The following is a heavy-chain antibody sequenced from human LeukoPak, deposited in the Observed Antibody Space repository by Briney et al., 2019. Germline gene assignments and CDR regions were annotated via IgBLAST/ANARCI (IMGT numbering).Heavy chain of an antibody. V-gene: IGHV5-51*01. CDR2: IYPGDSDT. D-gene: IGHD6-13*01. CDR3: ARHEYSSSWYGLYKGGFDM. CDR1: GYSFTSYW. J-gene: IGHJ3*02. Sequence: PGESLKISCKGSGYSFTSYWIGWVRQMPGKGLEWMGIIYPGDSDTRYSPSFQGQVTISADKSISTAYLQWSSLKASDTAMYYCARHEYSSSWYGLYKGGFDMWGQGTMVTVSS.